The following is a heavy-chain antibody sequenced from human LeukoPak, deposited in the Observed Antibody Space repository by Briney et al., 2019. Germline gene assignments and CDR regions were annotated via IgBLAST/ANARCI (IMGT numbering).Heavy chain of an antibody. D-gene: IGHD3-10*01. CDR2: IYYSGST. J-gene: IGHJ5*02. CDR1: GGSISSGGYY. Sequence: SQTLSLTCTDSGGSISSGGYYWSWIRQHPGKGLEWIGYIYYSGSTYYNPSLKSRVTISVDTSKNQFSLKLSSVTAADTAVYCCARDQREPYGSGSFEFDPWGQGTLVTVSS. CDR3: ARDQREPYGSGSFEFDP. V-gene: IGHV4-31*03.